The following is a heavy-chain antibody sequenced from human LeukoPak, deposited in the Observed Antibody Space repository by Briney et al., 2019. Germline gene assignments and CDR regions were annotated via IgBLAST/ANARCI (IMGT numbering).Heavy chain of an antibody. J-gene: IGHJ4*02. V-gene: IGHV3-23*01. Sequence: PGGSLRLSCAASGFTFSSYAMSWVRQAPGKGLEWVSAISGSGGSTYYADSVKGRFTISRDNSKSTLYLQMNSLRAEDTAVYYCAKDQWELPGPFDYWGQGTLVTVSS. D-gene: IGHD1-26*01. CDR1: GFTFSSYA. CDR3: AKDQWELPGPFDY. CDR2: ISGSGGST.